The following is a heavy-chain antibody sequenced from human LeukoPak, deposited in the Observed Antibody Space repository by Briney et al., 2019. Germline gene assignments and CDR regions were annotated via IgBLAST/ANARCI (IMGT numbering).Heavy chain of an antibody. D-gene: IGHD3-22*01. CDR3: ARQTMIVVADRRDDAFDI. CDR1: GGSISSYY. V-gene: IGHV4-59*08. CDR2: IYYSGST. J-gene: IGHJ3*02. Sequence: SETLSLTCTVSGGSISSYYWSWIRQPPGKGLEWIGYIYYSGSTNYNPSLKSRVTISVDTSKNQFSLKLSSVTAADTAVYYCARQTMIVVADRRDDAFDIWGQGTMVTVSS.